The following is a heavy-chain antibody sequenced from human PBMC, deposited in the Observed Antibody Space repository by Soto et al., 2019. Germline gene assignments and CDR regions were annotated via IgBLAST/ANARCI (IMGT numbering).Heavy chain of an antibody. CDR3: AREKGSSWYAGPFDP. D-gene: IGHD6-13*01. J-gene: IGHJ5*02. V-gene: IGHV3-48*02. Sequence: GGSLRLSCAASGFTFSSYSMNWVRQAPGKGLEWVSYISSSSSTIYYADSVKGRFTISRDNAKNSLYLQMNSLRDEDTAVYYCAREKGSSWYAGPFDPWGQGTLVTVSS. CDR2: ISSSSSTI. CDR1: GFTFSSYS.